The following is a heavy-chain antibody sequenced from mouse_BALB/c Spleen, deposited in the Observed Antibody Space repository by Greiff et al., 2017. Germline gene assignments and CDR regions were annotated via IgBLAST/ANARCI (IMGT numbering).Heavy chain of an antibody. Sequence: VQVVESGAELARPGASVKMSCKASGYTFTSYTMHWVKQRPGQGLEWIGYINPSSGYTNYNQKFKDKATLTADKSSSTAYMQLSSLTSEDSAVYYCAPLLWLRRMYFDVWGAGTTVTVSS. CDR2: INPSSGYT. D-gene: IGHD2-9*01. V-gene: IGHV1-4*01. CDR3: APLLWLRRMYFDV. CDR1: GYTFTSYT. J-gene: IGHJ1*01.